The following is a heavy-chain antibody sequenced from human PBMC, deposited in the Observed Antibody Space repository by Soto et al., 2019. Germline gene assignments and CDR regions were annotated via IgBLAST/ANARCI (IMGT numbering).Heavy chain of an antibody. J-gene: IGHJ3*02. D-gene: IGHD2-15*01. V-gene: IGHV3-23*01. CDR2: ITAGGDGT. CDR1: GITFSNYM. Sequence: EVQVLESGGGLVQPGGSLRLSCEASGITFSNYMMTWIRQAPGKGLEWVSTITAGGDGTYYADSVKGRFTMSRETSKNTLYLQMIGLRAEDTAVYYCAPHVYCSGGSCQYDAFAIRGQGTMVTVSS. CDR3: APHVYCSGGSCQYDAFAI.